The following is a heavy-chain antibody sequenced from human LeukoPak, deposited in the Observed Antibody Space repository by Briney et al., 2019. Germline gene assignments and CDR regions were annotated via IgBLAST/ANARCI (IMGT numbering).Heavy chain of an antibody. D-gene: IGHD5-18*01. V-gene: IGHV4-59*01. Sequence: SETLSLTCSVSGASINNYYWTWIRQPPGKGLEWIGYVYHTGASGYHPSLKSRVTISVDTSKNQFSLKLSSVTAADTAVYYCAREDHTAMVDSWGQGTLVTVSS. CDR2: VYHTGAS. CDR3: AREDHTAMVDS. CDR1: GASINNYY. J-gene: IGHJ4*02.